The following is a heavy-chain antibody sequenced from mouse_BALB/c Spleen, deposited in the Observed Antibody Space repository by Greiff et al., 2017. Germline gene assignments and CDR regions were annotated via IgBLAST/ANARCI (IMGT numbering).Heavy chain of an antibody. CDR2: IWSGGST. J-gene: IGHJ2*01. CDR1: GFSLTSYG. CDR3: ARNGEAYFDY. Sequence: VKLVESGPGLVQPSQSLSITCTVSGFSLTSYGVHWVRQSPGKGLEWLGVIWSGGSTDYNAAFISRLSISKDNSKSQVFFKMNSLQANDTAIYYCARNGEAYFDYWGQGTTLTVSS. V-gene: IGHV2-2*02.